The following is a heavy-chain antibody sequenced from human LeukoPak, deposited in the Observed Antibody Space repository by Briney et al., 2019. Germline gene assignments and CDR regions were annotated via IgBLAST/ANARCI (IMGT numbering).Heavy chain of an antibody. V-gene: IGHV4-59*01. D-gene: IGHD3-3*01. CDR2: IYYSGRT. CDR3: AREHDFWSGYSFDY. Sequence: SETLSLTCTVSGGSISDYYWNWMRQPPGKGLEWIGYIYYSGRTNYNPSLKSRVSISVDTSKNQFSLKLSSVTAADTAVYYCAREHDFWSGYSFDYWGQGTLVTVSS. CDR1: GGSISDYY. J-gene: IGHJ4*02.